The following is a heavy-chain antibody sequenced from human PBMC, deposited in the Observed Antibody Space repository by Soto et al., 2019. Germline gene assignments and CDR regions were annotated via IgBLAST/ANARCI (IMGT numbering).Heavy chain of an antibody. CDR2: INPNSGGT. CDR1: GYTFTGYY. D-gene: IGHD2-2*01. J-gene: IGHJ6*02. CDR3: AHCSSTSCRYGMDV. Sequence: ASVKVSCRASGYTFTGYYMHGVRQAPGQGLEWMGWINPNSGGTNYAQKFQGWVTMTRDTSISTAYMELSRLRSDDTAVYYCAHCSSTSCRYGMDVCGQGTTVTVSS. V-gene: IGHV1-2*04.